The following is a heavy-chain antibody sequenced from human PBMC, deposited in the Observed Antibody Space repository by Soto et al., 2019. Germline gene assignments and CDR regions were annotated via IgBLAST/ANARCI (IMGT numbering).Heavy chain of an antibody. J-gene: IGHJ6*02. Sequence: ASVKVSCKASGGPFSSYAISWVRQAPGQGLEWMGGIIPIFGTANYAQKFQGRVTITADESTSTAYMELSSLRSEDTAVYYCARGLIAADGGSYYYRMDVWGQGNTVTVSS. CDR1: GGPFSSYA. D-gene: IGHD6-13*01. V-gene: IGHV1-69*13. CDR2: IIPIFGTA. CDR3: ARGLIAADGGSYYYRMDV.